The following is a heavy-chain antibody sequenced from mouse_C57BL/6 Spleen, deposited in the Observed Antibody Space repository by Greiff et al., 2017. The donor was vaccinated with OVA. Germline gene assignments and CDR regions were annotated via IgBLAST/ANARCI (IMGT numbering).Heavy chain of an antibody. V-gene: IGHV1-69*01. CDR3: ARGITTVGDY. CDR2: IDPSDSYT. D-gene: IGHD1-1*01. CDR1: GYTFTSYW. Sequence: QVQLQQPGAELVMPGASVKLSCKASGYTFTSYWMHRVKQRPGQGLEWIGEIDPSDSYTNYNQKFKGKSTLTVDKSSSTAYMQLSSLTSEDSAVYYCARGITTVGDYWGQGTTLTVSS. J-gene: IGHJ2*01.